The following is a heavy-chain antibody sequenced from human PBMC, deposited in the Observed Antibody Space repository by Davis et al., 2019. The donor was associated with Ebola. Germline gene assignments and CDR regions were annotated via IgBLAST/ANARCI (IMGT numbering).Heavy chain of an antibody. Sequence: GESLKISCAASGFTLSSYSMNWVRQAPGKGLEWVSFISSSSNYIYYADSVKGRFTVSRDNAKNSLYLQMNSLRAEDTAVYYCVRDPALVVTGGGWFFGLWGRGTLVTVSS. J-gene: IGHJ2*01. CDR2: ISSSSNYI. CDR1: GFTLSSYS. V-gene: IGHV3-21*01. CDR3: VRDPALVVTGGGWFFGL. D-gene: IGHD2-21*02.